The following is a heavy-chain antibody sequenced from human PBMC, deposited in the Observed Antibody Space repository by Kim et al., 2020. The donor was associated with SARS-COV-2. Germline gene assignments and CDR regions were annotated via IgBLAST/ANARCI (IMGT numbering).Heavy chain of an antibody. CDR2: ISYDGSNK. CDR3: ARDLVLTAAAGTYYYYYGMDV. V-gene: IGHV3-33*05. D-gene: IGHD6-13*01. CDR1: GFTFSSYG. Sequence: GGSLRLSCAASGFTFSSYGMHWVRQAPGKGLEWVAVISYDGSNKYYADSVKGRFTISRDNSKNTLYLQMNSLRAEDTAVYYCARDLVLTAAAGTYYYYYGMDVWGQGTTVTVSS. J-gene: IGHJ6*02.